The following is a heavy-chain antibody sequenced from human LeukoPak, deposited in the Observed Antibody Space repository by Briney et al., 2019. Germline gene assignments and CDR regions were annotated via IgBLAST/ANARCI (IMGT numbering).Heavy chain of an antibody. D-gene: IGHD3-10*01. Sequence: GGSLRLSCAASGFTFSSYAMSWVRQAPGKGLEWVAVMSYDETKKHYADSVKGRFTVSRDNSKNTLYLEMDSLTDDDTAVYYCARDEEAGGLDVWGQGTTVTVSS. CDR1: GFTFSSYA. V-gene: IGHV3-30-3*01. CDR3: ARDEEAGGLDV. J-gene: IGHJ6*02. CDR2: MSYDETKK.